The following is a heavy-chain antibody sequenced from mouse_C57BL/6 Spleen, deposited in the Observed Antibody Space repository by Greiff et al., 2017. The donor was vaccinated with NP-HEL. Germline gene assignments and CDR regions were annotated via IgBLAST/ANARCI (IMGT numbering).Heavy chain of an antibody. D-gene: IGHD2-3*01. Sequence: EVQLQESGPGLVKPSQSLSLTCSVTGYSITSGYYWNWIRQFPGNNLEWMGYISYDGSNNYNPSLKNRISITRDTSKNQFFLKLNSVTTEDTATYYCARERNGYYDYFDYWGQGTTLTVSS. J-gene: IGHJ2*01. V-gene: IGHV3-6*01. CDR3: ARERNGYYDYFDY. CDR1: GYSITSGYY. CDR2: ISYDGSN.